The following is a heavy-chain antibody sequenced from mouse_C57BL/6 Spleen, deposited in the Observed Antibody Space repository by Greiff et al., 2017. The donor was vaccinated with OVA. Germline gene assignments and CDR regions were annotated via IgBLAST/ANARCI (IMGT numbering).Heavy chain of an antibody. J-gene: IGHJ4*01. CDR2: IWRGGST. D-gene: IGHD1-1*01. Sequence: VHLVESGPGLVQPSQSLSITCTVSGFSLTSYGVHWVRQSPGKGLEWLGVIWRGGSTDYNAAFMSRLSITKDNSKSQVFFKMNSLQADDTAIYYCAKGGVTVRNAMDYWGQGTSVTVSS. CDR3: AKGGVTVRNAMDY. V-gene: IGHV2-5*01. CDR1: GFSLTSYG.